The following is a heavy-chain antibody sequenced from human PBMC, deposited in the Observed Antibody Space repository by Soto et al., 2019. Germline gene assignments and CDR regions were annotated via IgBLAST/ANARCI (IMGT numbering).Heavy chain of an antibody. D-gene: IGHD3-16*02. CDR1: GFTFSSYG. J-gene: IGHJ3*02. Sequence: QVQLVESGGGVVQPGRSLRLSCAASGFTFSSYGMHWVRQAPGKGLEWVAVIWYDGSNKYYADSVKGRFTISRDNSKNTLYLQMNSLRAEDTAVYYCARDRGDDYIWGSYRPRDAFDIWGQGTMVTVSS. V-gene: IGHV3-33*01. CDR2: IWYDGSNK. CDR3: ARDRGDDYIWGSYRPRDAFDI.